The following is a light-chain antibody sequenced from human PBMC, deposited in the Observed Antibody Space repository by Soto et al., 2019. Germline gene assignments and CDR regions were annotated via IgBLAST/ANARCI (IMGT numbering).Light chain of an antibody. Sequence: QSALTQPASVSGSPGQSIIISCTGTSSDVGGYNYVSWYQQHPGKAPKFMIHDVSNRPSGVSNRFSGSKSGNTASLTISGLQAEDEADYYCCSYTTSNTRQIVFGTGTKVTVL. CDR2: DVS. CDR3: CSYTTSNTRQIV. CDR1: SSDVGGYNY. J-gene: IGLJ1*01. V-gene: IGLV2-14*01.